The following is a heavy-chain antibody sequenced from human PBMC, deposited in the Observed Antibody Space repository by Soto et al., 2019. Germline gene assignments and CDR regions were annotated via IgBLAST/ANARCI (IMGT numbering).Heavy chain of an antibody. V-gene: IGHV3-30*18. CDR2: ISYDGSNK. Sequence: QVQLVESGGGVVQPGRSLRLSCAASGFTFSSYGMHWVRQAPGKGLEWVAVISYDGSNKYYADSVKGRFTISRDNSKNTLYLQMNSLRAEDTAVYYCANRRSGYGGNVWGCMDVWGQGTTVTVSS. D-gene: IGHD3-16*01. CDR3: ANRRSGYGGNVWGCMDV. J-gene: IGHJ6*02. CDR1: GFTFSSYG.